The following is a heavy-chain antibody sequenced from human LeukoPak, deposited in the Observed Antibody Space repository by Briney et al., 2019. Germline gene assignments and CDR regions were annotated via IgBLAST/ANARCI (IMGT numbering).Heavy chain of an antibody. CDR3: ARAVQSSYYYYMDV. J-gene: IGHJ6*03. CDR2: IYYSGST. D-gene: IGHD4-11*01. Sequence: PSETLSLTCTVSGGSISSYYWSWIRQPPGKGPEWIGYIYYSGSTNYNPSLKSRVTISVDTSKNQFSLKLSSVTAADTAVYYCARAVQSSYYYYMDVWGKGTTVTVSS. CDR1: GGSISSYY. V-gene: IGHV4-59*01.